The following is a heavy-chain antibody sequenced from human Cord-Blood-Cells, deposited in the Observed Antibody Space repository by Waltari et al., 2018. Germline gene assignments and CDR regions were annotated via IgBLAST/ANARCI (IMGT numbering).Heavy chain of an antibody. Sequence: EVQLVESGGGLVQPGGSLRLSCAASGFTFSSYWMSWVRQAPGQGLEWVANIKQDGSEKYYVDSVKGRFTISRDNAKNSLYLQMNSLRAEDTAVYYCARDHDYGDYYFDYWGQGTLVTVSS. CDR3: ARDHDYGDYYFDY. V-gene: IGHV3-7*01. J-gene: IGHJ4*02. CDR1: GFTFSSYW. CDR2: IKQDGSEK. D-gene: IGHD4-17*01.